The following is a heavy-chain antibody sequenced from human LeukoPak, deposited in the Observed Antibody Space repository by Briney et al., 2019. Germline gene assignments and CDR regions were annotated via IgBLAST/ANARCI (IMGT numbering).Heavy chain of an antibody. Sequence: GGSLRLSCAASGFTFSSYSMNWVRQAPGKGLEWVSSISSSSSYIYYADSVKGRFTISRDNSKNTLYLQINSLRAEDTAIYYCARAPRVPRELPLYYYSHMDVWGEGTTVTISS. D-gene: IGHD1-26*01. CDR2: ISSSSSYI. CDR1: GFTFSSYS. J-gene: IGHJ6*03. V-gene: IGHV3-21*01. CDR3: ARAPRVPRELPLYYYSHMDV.